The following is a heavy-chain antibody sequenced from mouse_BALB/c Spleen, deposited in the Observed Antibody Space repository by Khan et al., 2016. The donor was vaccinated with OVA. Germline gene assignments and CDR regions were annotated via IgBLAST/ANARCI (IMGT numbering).Heavy chain of an antibody. CDR1: GYTFTSYT. CDR3: VRDGAYHRNDGWFAY. CDR2: INPSNGYT. D-gene: IGHD2-14*01. V-gene: IGHV1-4*01. J-gene: IGHJ3*01. Sequence: QVRLQQSGAELARPGASVKMSCKASGYTFTSYTIHWIKKRPGQGLEWIVYINPSNGYTNYNQKFKDKATLTTDKSSTTAYLQLSSLTSDDSAVYNCVRDGAYHRNDGWFAYWGQGTLVTVSA.